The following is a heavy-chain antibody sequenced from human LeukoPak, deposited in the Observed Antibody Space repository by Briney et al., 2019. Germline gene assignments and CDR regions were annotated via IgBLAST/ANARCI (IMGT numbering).Heavy chain of an antibody. D-gene: IGHD3-16*01. J-gene: IGHJ3*02. CDR2: ISGFGADT. V-gene: IGHV3-23*01. Sequence: GGSLRLSCAASGFSFSSYAMSWVRQAPGKGLEWVSFISGFGADTYYPDSVKGRFTISRDNSKNTLHLQMNSLRAEDTAVYYCAKDGGRERGSFDIWGQGTMVTVSS. CDR3: AKDGGRERGSFDI. CDR1: GFSFSSYA.